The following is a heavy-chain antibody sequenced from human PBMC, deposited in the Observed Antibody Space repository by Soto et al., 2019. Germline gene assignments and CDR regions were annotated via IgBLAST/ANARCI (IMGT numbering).Heavy chain of an antibody. CDR3: ARVARINWFDP. V-gene: IGHV4-31*03. D-gene: IGHD2-15*01. Sequence: QVQLQESGPGLVKPSQTLSLTCTVSGGSISSGGYYWSWIRQHPGKGLAWIGYIYYSGSTYYDPSLDSRVTISVDTSKHQFSLKLSSVTAADTAVYYCARVARINWFDPWGQGTPVTVSS. J-gene: IGHJ5*02. CDR2: IYYSGST. CDR1: GGSISSGGYY.